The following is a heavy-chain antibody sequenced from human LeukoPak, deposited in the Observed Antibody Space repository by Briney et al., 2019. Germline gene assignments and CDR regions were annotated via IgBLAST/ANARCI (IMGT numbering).Heavy chain of an antibody. Sequence: ASVKVSCKASGYTFTSYDINWVRQATGQGLEWVGWMNPNSGNTGYAQKFQGRVTMTRNTSISTAYMELSSLRSEDTAVYYCVSTLYYYYYMDVWGKGTTVTVSS. CDR2: MNPNSGNT. J-gene: IGHJ6*03. V-gene: IGHV1-8*01. CDR3: VSTLYYYYYMDV. CDR1: GYTFTSYD.